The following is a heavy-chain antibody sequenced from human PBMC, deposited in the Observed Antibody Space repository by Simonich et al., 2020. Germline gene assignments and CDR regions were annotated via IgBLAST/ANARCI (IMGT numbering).Heavy chain of an antibody. CDR1: GYSISRGYY. J-gene: IGHJ6*02. Sequence: QVQLQESGPGLVKPSETLSLTCAVSGYSISRGYYWGWIRQPPGKGLEWIGRIYHNGSTSYNPSLKCRVTISVDTSKNQFSLKLSSVTAADTAVYYCARVGYSNYYYYGMDVWGQGTTVTVSS. CDR2: IYHNGST. CDR3: ARVGYSNYYYYGMDV. V-gene: IGHV4-38-2*01. D-gene: IGHD6-13*01.